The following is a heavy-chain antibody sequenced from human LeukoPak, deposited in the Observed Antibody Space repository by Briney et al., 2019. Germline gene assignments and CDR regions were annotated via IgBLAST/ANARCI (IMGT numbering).Heavy chain of an antibody. J-gene: IGHJ5*02. D-gene: IGHD2-2*01. Sequence: PSETLSLTCTVSGGSISSSSYYWGWIRQPPGKGLEWIGSIYYSGSTYYNPSLKSRVTISVDTSKNQFSLKLSSVTAADTAVYYCARDDCSSTSCYLGGRWFDPWGQGTLVTVSS. V-gene: IGHV4-39*07. CDR2: IYYSGST. CDR1: GGSISSSSYY. CDR3: ARDDCSSTSCYLGGRWFDP.